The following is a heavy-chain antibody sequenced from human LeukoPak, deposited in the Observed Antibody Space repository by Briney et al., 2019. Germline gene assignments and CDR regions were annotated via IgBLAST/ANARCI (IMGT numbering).Heavy chain of an antibody. CDR3: ARCALPAGRPRSESSFDY. J-gene: IGHJ4*02. CDR2: ISAYNGNT. CDR1: GYTFTSYG. Sequence: ASVKVSCKASGYTFTSYGISWVRQAPGQGLEWMGWISAYNGNTNYAKKLQGRFTMTTDTSTSTAYMELRSLRSDDTAVYYCARCALPAGRPRSESSFDYWGQGTLVTVSS. V-gene: IGHV1-18*01. D-gene: IGHD6-13*01.